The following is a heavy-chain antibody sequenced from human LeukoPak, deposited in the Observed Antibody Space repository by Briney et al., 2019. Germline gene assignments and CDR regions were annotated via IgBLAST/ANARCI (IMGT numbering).Heavy chain of an antibody. J-gene: IGHJ6*02. D-gene: IGHD2-15*01. CDR3: ARTVAALGYGMDV. CDR2: IIPIIGTA. V-gene: IGHV1-69*13. CDR1: GGTFSSYA. Sequence: ASVKVSCKASGGTFSSYAISWVRQAPGQGLEWMGGIIPIIGTANYAQKFQGRVTITADESTSTAYMELSSLRSEDTAVYYCARTVAALGYGMDVWGQGTTVTVSS.